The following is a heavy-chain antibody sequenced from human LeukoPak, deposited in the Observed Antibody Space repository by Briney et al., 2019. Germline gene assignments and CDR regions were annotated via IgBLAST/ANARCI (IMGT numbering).Heavy chain of an antibody. CDR3: AKDQSSSTSSLLYYYYYMDV. D-gene: IGHD2-2*01. J-gene: IGHJ6*03. Sequence: GGSLRLSCVASGFTFSSYWMHWVRQDPRKGLVWVSRINGDGRNINYADSVKGRFTISRDNSKNTLYLQMNSLRAEDTAVYYCAKDQSSSTSSLLYYYYYMDVWGKGTTVTVSS. CDR1: GFTFSSYW. V-gene: IGHV3-74*01. CDR2: INGDGRNI.